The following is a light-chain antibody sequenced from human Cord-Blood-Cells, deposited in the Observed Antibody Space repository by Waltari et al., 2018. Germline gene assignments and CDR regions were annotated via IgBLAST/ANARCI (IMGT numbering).Light chain of an antibody. CDR3: CSYAGSYTWV. J-gene: IGLJ3*02. CDR2: DVS. V-gene: IGLV2-11*01. CDR1: SSDVGGYNY. Sequence: QSALTQPRSVSGSPGQSVTISCTGTSSDVGGYNYVSWYQQHPGKAPKLMVYDVSKRPSGFPDRVSGSKSGNTASLTISGLQAEDEADYYCCSYAGSYTWVFGGGTKLTV.